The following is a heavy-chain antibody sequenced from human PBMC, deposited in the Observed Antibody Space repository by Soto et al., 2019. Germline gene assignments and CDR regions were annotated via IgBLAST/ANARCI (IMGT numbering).Heavy chain of an antibody. J-gene: IGHJ6*02. D-gene: IGHD3-10*01. CDR2: IYYSGST. V-gene: IGHV4-39*01. Sequence: SETLSLTCTVSDGSISSSSYYWGWIRQPPGKGLEWIGSIYYSGSTYYNPSLKIRVTISVATSKTHFSLKLSSATAADTAVCYCASIIISSLSWVQYYYDIDVWGQGTMVTVSS. CDR1: DGSISSSSYY. CDR3: ASIIISSLSWVQYYYDIDV.